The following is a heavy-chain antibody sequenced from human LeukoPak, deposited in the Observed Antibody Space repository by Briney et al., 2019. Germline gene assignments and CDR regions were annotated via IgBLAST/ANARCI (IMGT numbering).Heavy chain of an antibody. J-gene: IGHJ5*02. CDR1: GFTFSSYA. V-gene: IGHV3-23*01. D-gene: IGHD3-3*01. CDR2: ISGSGDNT. CDR3: ARTIIQYNNWFDP. Sequence: GGSLRLSCAASGFTFSSYAMSWVRQAPGKGLEWVSGISGSGDNTYYADSVKGRFTISRDNSKNTLYLQMNALRAEDTAVYYCARTIIQYNNWFDPWGQGTLVTVSS.